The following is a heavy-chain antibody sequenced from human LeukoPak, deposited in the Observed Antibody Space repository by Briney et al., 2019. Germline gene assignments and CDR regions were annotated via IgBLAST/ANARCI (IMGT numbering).Heavy chain of an antibody. CDR1: GYSFTSYW. D-gene: IGHD3-9*01. CDR3: ASPDNYDILTGETEYYYYHGMDV. V-gene: IGHV5-10-1*01. CDR2: IDPSDSYT. J-gene: IGHJ6*02. Sequence: GESLKISCKGSGYSFTSYWISWVRQMPGKGLEWMGRIDPSDSYTNYSPSFQGHVTISADKSISTAYLQWSSLKASDTAMYYCASPDNYDILTGETEYYYYHGMDVWGQGTTVTVSS.